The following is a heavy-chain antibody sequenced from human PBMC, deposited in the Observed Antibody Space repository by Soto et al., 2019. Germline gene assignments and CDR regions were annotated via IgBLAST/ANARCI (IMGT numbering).Heavy chain of an antibody. Sequence: SETLSLTCAVYGGSFSGYYWSWIRQPPGKGLEWIGEINHSGSTNYNPSLKSRVTISVDTSKNQFSLKLSSVTAADTAVYYCARVAPASMLTWFDPWGQGARVTVSS. CDR2: INHSGST. CDR3: ARVAPASMLTWFDP. J-gene: IGHJ5*02. CDR1: GGSFSGYY. D-gene: IGHD2-2*01. V-gene: IGHV4-34*01.